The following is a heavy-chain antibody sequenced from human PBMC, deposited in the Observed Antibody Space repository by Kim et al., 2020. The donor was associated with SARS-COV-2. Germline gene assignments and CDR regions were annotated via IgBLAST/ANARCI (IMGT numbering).Heavy chain of an antibody. V-gene: IGHV1-3*01. CDR1: GYTFTSYA. Sequence: ASVKVSCTASGYTFTSYAMHWVRQAPGQRLEWMGWINAGNGNTKYSQKLQGRVTITRDTSASTAYMELSSLRSEDTAVYYCARVRGYRYFDLWGRGTLVTVSS. CDR2: INAGNGNT. CDR3: ARVRGYRYFDL. J-gene: IGHJ2*01.